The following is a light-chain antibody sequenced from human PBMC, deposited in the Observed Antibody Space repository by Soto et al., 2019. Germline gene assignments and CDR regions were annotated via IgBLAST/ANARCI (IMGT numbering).Light chain of an antibody. J-gene: IGKJ1*01. CDR1: QAINIY. CDR3: QNYNSGPRT. V-gene: IGKV1-27*01. CDR2: TTS. Sequence: DIQMTQSPSSLSASVGDRVTITCRASQAINIYLAWYQHKPGKVPELLIYTTSTLQSGVPSRFSGSGSGTDFTLTISSLQPEDVGTYYCQNYNSGPRTFGQGTKVEIK.